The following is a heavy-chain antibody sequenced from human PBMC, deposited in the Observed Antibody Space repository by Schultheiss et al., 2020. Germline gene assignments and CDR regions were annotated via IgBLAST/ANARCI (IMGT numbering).Heavy chain of an antibody. Sequence: GGSLRLSCAASGFTFTNYAMSWVRQAPGKGLEWVSDISGSGGSTYYTDSSASTYYADSVKGRFTISRDKSKNTMYLEMNSLRAEDTAVYYCARDPYCSSTSCYWGDAFDIWGQGTMVTVSS. CDR3: ARDPYCSSTSCYWGDAFDI. CDR1: GFTFTNYA. V-gene: IGHV3-23*01. CDR2: ISGSGGSTYYTDSSAST. D-gene: IGHD2-2*01. J-gene: IGHJ3*02.